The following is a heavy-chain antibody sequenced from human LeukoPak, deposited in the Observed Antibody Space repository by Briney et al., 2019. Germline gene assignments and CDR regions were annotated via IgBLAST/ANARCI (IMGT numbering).Heavy chain of an antibody. CDR2: IYYSGNT. CDR3: AGGLDFLSGYYPAPGY. J-gene: IGHJ4*02. Sequence: PSQTLPLTCTVSGGSISSGRYYWSWIRQPPGKGLEWIGYIYYSGNTYYNPSLKSRLTISLETSKNQFSLNLRSVTAADTAVYYCAGGLDFLSGYYPAPGYWGQGTLVTVSS. V-gene: IGHV4-31*02. D-gene: IGHD3-3*01. CDR1: GGSISSGRYY.